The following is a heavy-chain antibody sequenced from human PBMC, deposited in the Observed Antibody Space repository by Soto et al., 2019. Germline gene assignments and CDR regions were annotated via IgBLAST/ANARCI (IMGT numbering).Heavy chain of an antibody. CDR3: TMDHFNVNLRFPFDC. Sequence: QVQLVQSGAEVKKPGASVRVSCKGSGYSFTSYDVHWVRQAPGQGLEWMGWMNPNSGDTVYAQNFQGRVTMTSDTSISTAYIALNSLQSEYTAVYYCTMDHFNVNLRFPFDCWGPGALISVSS. CDR2: MNPNSGDT. CDR1: GYSFTSYD. J-gene: IGHJ4*02. V-gene: IGHV1-8*01. D-gene: IGHD4-17*01.